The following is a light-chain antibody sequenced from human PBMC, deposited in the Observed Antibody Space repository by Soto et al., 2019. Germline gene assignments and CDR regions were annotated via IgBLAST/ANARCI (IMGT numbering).Light chain of an antibody. Sequence: DIEMTQSPSTLSASLGDRVTITCRASQGISNSLAWYQQRPGKVPKLLIYAASTLQSGVPSRFTGSGSGTDFTLTISSLQPEDFPTYYCQKYNSAPLTFGGGTKVDI. V-gene: IGKV1-27*01. CDR2: AAS. CDR1: QGISNS. J-gene: IGKJ4*01. CDR3: QKYNSAPLT.